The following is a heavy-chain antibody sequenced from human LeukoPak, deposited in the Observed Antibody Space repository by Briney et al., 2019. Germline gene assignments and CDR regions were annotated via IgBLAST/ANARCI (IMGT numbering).Heavy chain of an antibody. CDR2: IDRDGRTT. Sequence: GGSLRLSCAAPGVSFSRYWMHWVRQAPGEGLVWVSRIDRDGRTTSYADSVKGRFTISRDNAKNTLYLQMNSLRAEDTAMYYCATEVVLLSGRDSYYYGMDVWGQGTTVTVSS. V-gene: IGHV3-74*01. CDR1: GVSFSRYW. CDR3: ATEVVLLSGRDSYYYGMDV. D-gene: IGHD2-15*01. J-gene: IGHJ6*02.